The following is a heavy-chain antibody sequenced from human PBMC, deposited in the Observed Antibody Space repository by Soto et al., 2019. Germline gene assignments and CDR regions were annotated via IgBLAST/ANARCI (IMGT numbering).Heavy chain of an antibody. J-gene: IGHJ4*02. CDR3: AKDPRGIVGPPWFDY. V-gene: IGHV3-7*03. CDR2: IKQDGSEK. CDR1: GFIFSSYW. Sequence: EVQLVESGGGLVQPGGSLRLSCTASGFIFSSYWMSWVRQAPGKGLEWVANIKQDGSEKYYVDSVRGRFTISRDNAKNSVYLQMNRLRAEDTAVYYCAKDPRGIVGPPWFDYWGQGTLVTVSS. D-gene: IGHD1-26*01.